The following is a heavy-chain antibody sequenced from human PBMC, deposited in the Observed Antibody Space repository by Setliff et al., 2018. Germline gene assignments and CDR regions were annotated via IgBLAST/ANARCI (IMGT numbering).Heavy chain of an antibody. D-gene: IGHD3-3*02. V-gene: IGHV3-74*01. CDR2: TNNDGSTI. J-gene: IGHJ6*03. CDR1: GFTFSSYW. CDR3: ARVPRIIIMVGVISHYYYMDV. Sequence: PGGSLRLSCAASGFTFSSYWMHWVRQAPGKGLVWVSRTNNDGSTINHADCVKGRFTISRDNAKSTLYLQMNSLRAEDTALYYCARVPRIIIMVGVISHYYYMDVWGKGTTVTVSS.